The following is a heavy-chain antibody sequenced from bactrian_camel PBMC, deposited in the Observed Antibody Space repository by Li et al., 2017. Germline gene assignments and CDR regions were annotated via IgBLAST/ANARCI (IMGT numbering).Heavy chain of an antibody. CDR1: GFTFGTYA. Sequence: VQLVESGGGLVQPGGSLRLSCAASGFTFGTYAMSWVRQAPGKGLEWVAGIASEPGGGVAQYADSVKDRFTVSRDNAKHTLYLQMNSLKTEDTAVYYCAASGGSWYGSGFVWAFGYWGQGTQVTVS. CDR3: AASGGSWYGSGFVWAFGY. V-gene: IGHV3S31*01. J-gene: IGHJ6*01. D-gene: IGHD6*01. CDR2: IASEPGGGVA.